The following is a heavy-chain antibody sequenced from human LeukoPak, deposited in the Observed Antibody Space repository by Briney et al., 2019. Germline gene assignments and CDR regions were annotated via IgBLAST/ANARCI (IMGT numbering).Heavy chain of an antibody. J-gene: IGHJ4*02. CDR1: GFTFSSYP. CDR2: ISSSGTYI. V-gene: IGHV3-21*01. CDR3: ARDYSDSSGYYPLDY. Sequence: GGSLRLSCAASGFTFSSYPMHWVRQAPGKGLEWVSSISSSGTYIYYADSVKGRFTISRDNAKNSMSLQMNSLRAEDTAVYYCARDYSDSSGYYPLDYWGQGTLVTVSS. D-gene: IGHD3-22*01.